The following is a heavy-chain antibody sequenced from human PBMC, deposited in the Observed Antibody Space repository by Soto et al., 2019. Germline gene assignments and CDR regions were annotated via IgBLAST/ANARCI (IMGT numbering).Heavy chain of an antibody. CDR1: GGSISSYY. CDR3: AKVTYGDYDPFHY. CDR2: IYYSGST. Sequence: SETLSLTCTVSGGSISSYYWSWIRQPPGKGLEWIGYIYYSGSTNYNPSLKSRVTISVDTSKNTLYLQLNSLRAEDTAVYYCAKVTYGDYDPFHYWGQGTLVTVSS. J-gene: IGHJ4*02. D-gene: IGHD4-17*01. V-gene: IGHV4-59*12.